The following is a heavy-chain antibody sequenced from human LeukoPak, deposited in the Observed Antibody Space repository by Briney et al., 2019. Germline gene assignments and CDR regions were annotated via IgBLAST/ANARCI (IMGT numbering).Heavy chain of an antibody. J-gene: IGHJ5*02. V-gene: IGHV1-18*01. CDR3: ARVGAVAGVHNWFDP. D-gene: IGHD6-19*01. CDR2: ISAYNGNT. CDR1: GYTFTSYG. Sequence: ASVTVSCKASGYTFTSYGISWVRQAPGQGLEWMGWISAYNGNTNYAQKLQGRVTMTTDTSTSTAYMELRSLRSDDTAVYYCARVGAVAGVHNWFDPWGQGTLVTVSS.